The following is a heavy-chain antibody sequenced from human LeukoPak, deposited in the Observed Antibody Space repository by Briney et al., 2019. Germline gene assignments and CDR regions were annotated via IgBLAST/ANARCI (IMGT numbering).Heavy chain of an antibody. V-gene: IGHV1-2*04. CDR2: INPNSGGT. CDR1: GYTFTGYY. Sequence: ASVKVSCKASGYTFTGYYMHWVRQAPGQGLEWMGWINPNSGGTNYAQKFQGWVTMTRDTSISTAYMELSRLRSDDTAVYHCARGLLRYFDWLRSHDAFDIWGQGTMVTVSS. D-gene: IGHD3-9*01. CDR3: ARGLLRYFDWLRSHDAFDI. J-gene: IGHJ3*02.